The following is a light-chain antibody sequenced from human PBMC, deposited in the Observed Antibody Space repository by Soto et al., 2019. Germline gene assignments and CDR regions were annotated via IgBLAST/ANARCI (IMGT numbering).Light chain of an antibody. CDR2: KAS. CDR1: QSISSW. V-gene: IGKV1-5*03. Sequence: DIQMTQSPSILSASVGDRVTITSRASQSISSWLAWYQQKPGKAPNLLIHKASHLESGVPSRFSGSGSGTEFTLTISSLQPDDFATYYCQHYNSYSEAFGQGTKVDIK. J-gene: IGKJ1*01. CDR3: QHYNSYSEA.